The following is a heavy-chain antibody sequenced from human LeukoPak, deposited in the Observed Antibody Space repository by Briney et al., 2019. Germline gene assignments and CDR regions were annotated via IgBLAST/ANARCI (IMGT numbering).Heavy chain of an antibody. CDR3: ARNSIAAAGTADY. J-gene: IGHJ4*02. V-gene: IGHV1-2*02. Sequence: ASVKVSCKASGYTFTGCYMHWVRQAPGQGLEWMGWINPNSGGTNYAQKFQGRVTMTRDTSISTAYMELSRLRSDDTAVYYCARNSIAAAGTADYWGQGTLVTVSS. CDR1: GYTFTGCY. D-gene: IGHD6-13*01. CDR2: INPNSGGT.